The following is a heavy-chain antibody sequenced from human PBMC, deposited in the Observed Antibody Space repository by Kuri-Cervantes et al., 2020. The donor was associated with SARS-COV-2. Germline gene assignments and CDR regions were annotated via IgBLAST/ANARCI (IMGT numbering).Heavy chain of an antibody. CDR1: GYSFTSYW. J-gene: IGHJ5*02. CDR3: ASGIAAAGTFNWSDP. V-gene: IGHV5-51*01. CDR2: IYPGDSDT. D-gene: IGHD6-13*01. Sequence: GGSLRLSCKGSGYSFTSYWIGWVRQMPGKGLEWMGIIYPGDSDTRYSLSFQGQVTISADKSISTAYLQWSSLKASDTAMYYCASGIAAAGTFNWSDPWGQGTLVTVSS.